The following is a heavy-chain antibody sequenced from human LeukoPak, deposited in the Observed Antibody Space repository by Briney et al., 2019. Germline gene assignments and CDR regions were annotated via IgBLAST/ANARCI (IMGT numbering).Heavy chain of an antibody. Sequence: SETLSLTCTVSGYSISSGYYWGWIRQPPGKGLEWIGSIYHSGSTYYNPSLKSRVTISVDTSKNQFSLKLSSVTAAETAVYYCARDPIVVVPAAIYDYWGQGTLVTVSS. CDR3: ARDPIVVVPAAIYDY. V-gene: IGHV4-38-2*02. CDR2: IYHSGST. J-gene: IGHJ4*02. D-gene: IGHD2-2*02. CDR1: GYSISSGYY.